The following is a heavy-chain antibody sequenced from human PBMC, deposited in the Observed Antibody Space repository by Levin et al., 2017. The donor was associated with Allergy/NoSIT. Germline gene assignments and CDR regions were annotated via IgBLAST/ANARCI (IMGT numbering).Heavy chain of an antibody. J-gene: IGHJ4*02. D-gene: IGHD3-22*01. Sequence: AGGSLRLSCTVSSASISSYYWSWIRQPPGKGLEWIGYVFYSRTTNYNPSLKSRVTMSVDTSKNQFSLSLSSVTAADTAVYYCATSSSGNYYHLDSWGQGTLVTVSS. CDR3: ATSSSGNYYHLDS. CDR2: VFYSRTT. CDR1: SASISSYY. V-gene: IGHV4-59*08.